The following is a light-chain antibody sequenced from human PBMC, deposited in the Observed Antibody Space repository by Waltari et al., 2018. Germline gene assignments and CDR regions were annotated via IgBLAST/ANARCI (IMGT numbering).Light chain of an antibody. CDR3: QVWDSSSDHWV. CDR1: NIGSQS. CDR2: DDS. J-gene: IGLJ3*02. Sequence: SYVLTQPPSVSVAPGKTARCPWWGNNIGSQSVPWYQQKPGQAPVLVIYDDSDRPSGIPERFSGSNSGNTATLTISRVEAGDEADYYCQVWDSSSDHWVFGGGTKLTVL. V-gene: IGLV3-21*04.